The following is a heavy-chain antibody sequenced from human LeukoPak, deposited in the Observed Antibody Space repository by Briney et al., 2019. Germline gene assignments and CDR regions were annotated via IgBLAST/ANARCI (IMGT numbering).Heavy chain of an antibody. D-gene: IGHD1-26*01. V-gene: IGHV1-8*02. CDR3: ARAPKIYSGAFDI. J-gene: IGHJ3*02. Sequence: ASVKVSCKASGYTFTRYYMHWVRQAPGQGLEWMGWMNPNSGNTGYAQKFQGRVTMTRNTSISTAYMELSSLRSEDTAVYYCARAPKIYSGAFDIWGQGTMVTVSS. CDR2: MNPNSGNT. CDR1: GYTFTRYY.